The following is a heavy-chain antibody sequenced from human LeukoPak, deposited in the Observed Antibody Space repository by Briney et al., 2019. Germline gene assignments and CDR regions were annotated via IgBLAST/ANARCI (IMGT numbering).Heavy chain of an antibody. V-gene: IGHV3-7*04. CDR1: GFTFSSSW. CDR3: ARDRAYKAFDY. J-gene: IGHJ4*02. Sequence: RGGSLRLSCAASGFTFSSSWMTWGRQGPGKGLEWVASIRPDGNDVSYVDSVKGRFTISRDNAKNSLFLQMISLRAEDTAVYYCARDRAYKAFDYWGQGALVTVSS. CDR2: IRPDGNDV. D-gene: IGHD3-16*01.